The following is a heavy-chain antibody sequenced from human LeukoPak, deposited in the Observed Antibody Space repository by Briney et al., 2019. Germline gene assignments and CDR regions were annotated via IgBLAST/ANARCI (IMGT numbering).Heavy chain of an antibody. Sequence: GGSLRLSCAASGFTFSSYSMNWVRQAPGKGLEWVSSISSSSSYIYYADSVKGRFTISRDNAKNSLYLQMNSLRAGDTAVYYCARGRCSSTSCYPVYYYYYYGMDVWGYGTTVTVSS. D-gene: IGHD2-2*01. J-gene: IGHJ6*04. CDR1: GFTFSSYS. CDR2: ISSSSSYI. V-gene: IGHV3-21*01. CDR3: ARGRCSSTSCYPVYYYYYYGMDV.